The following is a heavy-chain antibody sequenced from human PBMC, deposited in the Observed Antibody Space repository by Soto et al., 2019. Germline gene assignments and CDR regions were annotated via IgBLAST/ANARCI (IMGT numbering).Heavy chain of an antibody. CDR2: ISSSSSYI. Sequence: KAGGSLRLSCAASGFTFSSYSMNWVRQAPGKGLEWVSSISSSSSYIYYADSVKGRFTISRDNAKNSLYLQMNSLRAEDTAVYYCARDWGMTTVTPQPPDVWGQGTTVTVSS. V-gene: IGHV3-21*01. J-gene: IGHJ6*02. CDR3: ARDWGMTTVTPQPPDV. CDR1: GFTFSSYS. D-gene: IGHD4-4*01.